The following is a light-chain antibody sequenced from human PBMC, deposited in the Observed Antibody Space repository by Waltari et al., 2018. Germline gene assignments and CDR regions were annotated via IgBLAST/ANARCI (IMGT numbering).Light chain of an antibody. J-gene: IGLJ3*02. V-gene: IGLV6-57*02. CDR3: QSYDRRNHWV. CDR2: EDD. CDR1: GGSIARNY. Sequence: NLLLTQPHSVSESPGKTVTISCTGTGGSIARNYVQWFQQRPGSAPLTVVYEDDQRPSGVPERFSGSIDRSSNSASLTISELKTEDEADYYCQSYDRRNHWVFGGGTRLTVL.